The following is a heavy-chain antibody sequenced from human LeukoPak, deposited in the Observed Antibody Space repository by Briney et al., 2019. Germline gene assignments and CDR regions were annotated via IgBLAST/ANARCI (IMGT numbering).Heavy chain of an antibody. CDR1: GFTFSSYS. Sequence: PGGSLRLSCAASGFTFSSYSTNWVRQAPGKGLEWVSSISSSSSYIYYADSVKGRFTISRDNAKNSLYLQMNSLRAEDTAVHYCARAGKLNDYGDYVFDYWGQGTLVTVSS. CDR2: ISSSSSYI. D-gene: IGHD4-17*01. CDR3: ARAGKLNDYGDYVFDY. V-gene: IGHV3-21*01. J-gene: IGHJ4*02.